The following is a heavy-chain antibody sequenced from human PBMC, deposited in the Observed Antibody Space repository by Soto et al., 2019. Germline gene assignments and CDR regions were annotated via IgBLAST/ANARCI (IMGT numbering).Heavy chain of an antibody. J-gene: IGHJ6*02. D-gene: IGHD1-1*01. CDR2: IIPIFGTA. Sequence: QVQLVQSGAEVKKPGASVKVSCKASGGNFSSYAISWVRQAPGQGLEWMGGIIPIFGTANYAQKFQGRVTITADESTSTAYMELSSLRSEDTAVYYCARGNVMNYYYGMDVWGQGTTVTVSS. V-gene: IGHV1-69*01. CDR3: ARGNVMNYYYGMDV. CDR1: GGNFSSYA.